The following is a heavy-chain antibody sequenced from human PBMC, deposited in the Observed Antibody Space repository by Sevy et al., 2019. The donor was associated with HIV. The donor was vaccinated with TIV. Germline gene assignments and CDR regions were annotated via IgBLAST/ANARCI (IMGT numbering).Heavy chain of an antibody. V-gene: IGHV3-9*01. D-gene: IGHD6-13*01. CDR2: ISWNSGSI. Sequence: GGSLRLSCAASGFTFDDYAMHWVRQAPGKGLEWVSGISWNSGSIGYADSVKGRFTISRDNSKNTLYLQVNSLRVEDTAVYYCAKHYIHDIADGWYFDLWGRGTLVTVSS. J-gene: IGHJ2*01. CDR1: GFTFDDYA. CDR3: AKHYIHDIADGWYFDL.